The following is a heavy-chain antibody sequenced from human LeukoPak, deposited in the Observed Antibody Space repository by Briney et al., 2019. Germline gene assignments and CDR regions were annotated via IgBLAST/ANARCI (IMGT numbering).Heavy chain of an antibody. J-gene: IGHJ4*02. CDR1: GFTFSDYY. CDR2: ISSTGYSI. D-gene: IGHD4-4*01. Sequence: PGGSLRLSCAASGFTFSDYYVSWIRQAPGKGLEWISYISSTGYSIYYADSVKGRFSISSDNAKNSLYLQMNSLRAEDTAVYYCARDKRHPTSFDYWGQGTLVTVSS. V-gene: IGHV3-11*01. CDR3: ARDKRHPTSFDY.